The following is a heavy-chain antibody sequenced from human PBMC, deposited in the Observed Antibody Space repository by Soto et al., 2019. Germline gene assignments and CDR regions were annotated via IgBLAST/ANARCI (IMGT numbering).Heavy chain of an antibody. V-gene: IGHV1-69*08. D-gene: IGHD6-13*01. J-gene: IGHJ4*02. CDR2: IIPILGTA. CDR3: ARFGRGAIAAAGTFDY. CDR1: GGTFSSYT. Sequence: SVKVSCKASGGTFSSYTISWVRQAPGQGPEWMGRIIPILGTANYAQKFQGRVTITADKSTSTAYMELSSLRSEDTAVYYCARFGRGAIAAAGTFDYWGQGTLVTSPQ.